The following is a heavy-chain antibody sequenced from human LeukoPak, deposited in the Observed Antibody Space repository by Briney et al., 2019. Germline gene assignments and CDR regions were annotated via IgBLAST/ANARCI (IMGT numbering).Heavy chain of an antibody. CDR3: ARDLSDTYGDYHK. Sequence: PGGSLRLSCAASGFTFSSYSMNWVRQAPGKGLEWVSSISSSSSYIYYADSVKGRFTISRDNAKNSLYLKMNSLRAEDTAVYYCARDLSDTYGDYHKWGQGTLVTVSS. J-gene: IGHJ4*02. CDR1: GFTFSSYS. V-gene: IGHV3-21*01. CDR2: ISSSSSYI. D-gene: IGHD4-17*01.